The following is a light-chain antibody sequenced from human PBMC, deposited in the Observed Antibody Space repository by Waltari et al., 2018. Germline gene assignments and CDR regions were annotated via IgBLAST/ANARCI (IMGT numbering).Light chain of an antibody. J-gene: IGKJ4*01. CDR3: QQYYSIPLT. CDR2: WAS. V-gene: IGKV4-1*01. Sequence: DIVMTQSTDSLAVSLGARATINCKSSQSVLYNSNNKNYLGWYPQKPGQPPKLLIYWASNRKSGVPERFSGSGSGTDFTLTISSLQAEDVAVYYCQQYYSIPLTFGGGTKVEIK. CDR1: QSVLYNSNNKNY.